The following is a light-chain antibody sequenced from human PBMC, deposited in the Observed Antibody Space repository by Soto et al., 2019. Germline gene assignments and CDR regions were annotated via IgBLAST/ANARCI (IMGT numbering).Light chain of an antibody. Sequence: SYELTQPPSVSVTAGQTARIPCGGNDIGTKSVHWYQQKPDQSPVLVVYDDSDRPSGIPERFSGSNSGNAATLTISRVEAGDEADYYRHLWDNTSDQPVFGGGTKLTVL. CDR1: DIGTKS. CDR2: DDS. CDR3: HLWDNTSDQPV. J-gene: IGLJ2*01. V-gene: IGLV3-21*02.